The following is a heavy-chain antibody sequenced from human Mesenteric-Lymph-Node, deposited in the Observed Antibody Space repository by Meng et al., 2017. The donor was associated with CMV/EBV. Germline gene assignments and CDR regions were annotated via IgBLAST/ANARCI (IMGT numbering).Heavy chain of an antibody. Sequence: GESLKISCAASGFTVSSNYMSWVRQAPGKGLEWVSVIYSGGSTYYADSVKGRFTISRDNSKNTLYLQMNSLRAEDTAVYYCASGYCSSTSCYNRYYYHGMDVWGQGTTVTVSS. J-gene: IGHJ6*02. CDR2: IYSGGST. D-gene: IGHD2-2*02. V-gene: IGHV3-53*01. CDR3: ASGYCSSTSCYNRYYYHGMDV. CDR1: GFTVSSNY.